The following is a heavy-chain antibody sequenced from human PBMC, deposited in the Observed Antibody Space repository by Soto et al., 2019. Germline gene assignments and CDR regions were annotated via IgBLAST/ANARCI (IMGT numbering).Heavy chain of an antibody. D-gene: IGHD6-13*01. J-gene: IGHJ1*01. CDR1: GFTFSNYN. CDR2: ISTSGSYI. V-gene: IGHV3-21*01. Sequence: GGSLRLSCATSGFTFSNYNMDWFRQAPGKGLEWVTYISTSGSYIYYADSVKGRFTISRDNAHDSLHLELNSLRAEDTAVYYCARDRRGVAAAQYFQHWGQGTLVTVSS. CDR3: ARDRRGVAAAQYFQH.